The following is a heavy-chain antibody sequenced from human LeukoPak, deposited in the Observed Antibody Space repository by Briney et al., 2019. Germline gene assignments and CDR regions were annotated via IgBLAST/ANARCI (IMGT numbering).Heavy chain of an antibody. Sequence: GASVKVSCKASGYTFTSYGISWVRQAPGQGLEWMGWISAYNGNTNYAQKLQGRVTMTTDTSTSTAYMELRSLRSDDTAVYYCARERQEYYDFWSGPDYWGQGTLVTVSS. D-gene: IGHD3-3*01. CDR3: ARERQEYYDFWSGPDY. V-gene: IGHV1-18*01. CDR2: ISAYNGNT. CDR1: GYTFTSYG. J-gene: IGHJ4*02.